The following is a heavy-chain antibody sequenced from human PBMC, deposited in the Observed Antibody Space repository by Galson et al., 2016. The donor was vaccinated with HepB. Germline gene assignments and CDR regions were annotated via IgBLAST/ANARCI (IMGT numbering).Heavy chain of an antibody. CDR2: IWHDGSIK. V-gene: IGHV3-33*01. J-gene: IGHJ6*03. CDR3: ARDREGAEAATSLGLGFYYHYYMDV. D-gene: IGHD3-16*01. Sequence: SLRLSCAASGFSFSTYGMHWVRQAPGKGLEWVAVIWHDGSIKYYGESVKGRFTVSRDNSKNTLCLQMNRLRAEDTAVYYCARDREGAEAATSLGLGFYYHYYMDVWGTGTTVTVSS. CDR1: GFSFSTYG.